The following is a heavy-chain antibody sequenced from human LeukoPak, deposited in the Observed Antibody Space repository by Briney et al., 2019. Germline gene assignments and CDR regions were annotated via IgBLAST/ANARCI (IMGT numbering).Heavy chain of an antibody. CDR2: IYITGST. CDR3: ARVRPRDNSWYDAFDI. J-gene: IGHJ3*02. Sequence: ASETLSLTCTVSSGSISSYSWSWIRQPAGKGPEWNGGIYITGSTDYNPSLKSRVTMSVDTSKNQFSLKLNSVTAADTAVYYCARVRPRDNSWYDAFDIWGQGTMVTVSS. V-gene: IGHV4-4*07. CDR1: SGSISSYS. D-gene: IGHD6-13*01.